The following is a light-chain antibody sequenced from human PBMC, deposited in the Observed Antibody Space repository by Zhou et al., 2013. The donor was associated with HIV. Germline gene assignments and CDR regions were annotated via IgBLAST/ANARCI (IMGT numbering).Light chain of an antibody. CDR1: SSVNKW. CDR2: DAS. CDR3: QQLHSYPYT. V-gene: IGKV1-5*03. J-gene: IGKJ2*01. Sequence: DIQMTQSPSTLSASIGDGVIITCRASSSVNKWLAWYQQKPGRAPKLLIYDASTLENGVSSRFSGSGYGAQFTLTITSLQPEDFATYYCQQLHSYPYTFGQGTRVEIK.